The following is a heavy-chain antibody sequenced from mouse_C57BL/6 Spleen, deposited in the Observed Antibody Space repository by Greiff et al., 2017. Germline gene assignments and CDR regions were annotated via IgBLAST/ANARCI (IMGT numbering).Heavy chain of an antibody. Sequence: DVKLVESGPGLVKPSQSLSLTCSVTGYSITSGYYWNWIRQFPGNKLEWMGYISYDGSNNYNPSLKNRISITRDTSKNQFFLKLNSVTTEDTATYYCAREDHYYGSSPFDYWGQGTTLTVSS. D-gene: IGHD1-1*01. CDR1: GYSITSGYY. V-gene: IGHV3-6*01. J-gene: IGHJ2*01. CDR3: AREDHYYGSSPFDY. CDR2: ISYDGSN.